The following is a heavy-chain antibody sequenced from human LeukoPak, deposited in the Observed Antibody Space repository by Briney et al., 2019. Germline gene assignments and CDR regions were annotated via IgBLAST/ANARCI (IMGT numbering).Heavy chain of an antibody. CDR1: GFTFRSYY. V-gene: IGHV3-11*01. CDR3: ARLGTGADGWCFDTFDL. CDR2: ISSSGSDI. J-gene: IGHJ3*01. D-gene: IGHD3/OR15-3a*01. Sequence: GGSLRLSCAASGFTFRSYYMGWIRQAPGKGLDWISYISSSGSDIFYEDSVKGRFSLSRDNTRNSLYLQMNSLRAEDTAVYYRARLGTGADGWCFDTFDLRGEGDMVTVSS.